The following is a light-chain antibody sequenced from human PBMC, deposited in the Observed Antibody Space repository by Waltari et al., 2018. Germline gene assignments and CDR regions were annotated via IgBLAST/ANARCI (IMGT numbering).Light chain of an antibody. Sequence: QSALTQPASVSGSPGQSITIPCTGTSSNIGDYNLVSWFQHHPGHVPGLGRDYVNKRPPGISARCSGSKAGNTASLTISALQAGDEADYYCCSWSTSGSWMFGGGTKVTVL. J-gene: IGLJ3*02. CDR2: YVN. CDR1: SSNIGDYNL. CDR3: CSWSTSGSWM. V-gene: IGLV2-23*02.